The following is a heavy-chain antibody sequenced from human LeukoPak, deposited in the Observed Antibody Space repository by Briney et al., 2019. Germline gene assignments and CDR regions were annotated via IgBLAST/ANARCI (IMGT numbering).Heavy chain of an antibody. Sequence: GGSLRLSCAASGFTFSSYWMSWVRQAPGKGLEWVANIKQDGSEKYYVDSMKGRFTISRDNAKNSLYLQMNSLRAEDTAVYYCARVAYYYDSSGYYHEFDYWGQGTLVTVSS. D-gene: IGHD3-22*01. CDR3: ARVAYYYDSSGYYHEFDY. J-gene: IGHJ4*02. CDR2: IKQDGSEK. CDR1: GFTFSSYW. V-gene: IGHV3-7*01.